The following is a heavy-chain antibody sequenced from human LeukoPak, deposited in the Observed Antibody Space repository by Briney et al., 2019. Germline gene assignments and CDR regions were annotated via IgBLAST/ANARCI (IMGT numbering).Heavy chain of an antibody. V-gene: IGHV3-53*01. CDR2: IYSVGRT. CDR1: GFTVSSNY. J-gene: IGHJ5*02. CDR3: AKAQGWNYENWFDP. D-gene: IGHD1-7*01. Sequence: GGSLRLSCAASGFTVSSNYMSWVRQAPGKGLEWVSVIYSVGRTYYADSVKGRFTISRDSSKNTLYLQMNSLRAEDTAVYYCAKAQGWNYENWFDPWGQGTLVTVSS.